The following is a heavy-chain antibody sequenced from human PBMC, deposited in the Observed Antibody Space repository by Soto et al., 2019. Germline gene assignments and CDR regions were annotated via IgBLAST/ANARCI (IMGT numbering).Heavy chain of an antibody. CDR2: IIPMSGRP. V-gene: IGHV1-69*06. CDR1: GGTFNCYS. Sequence: QIQLVQSRAEVKTPGSSVKVSCKASGGTFNCYSIDWVRQAPGQGLEWMGGIIPMSGRPNYAQRFQGRVTFSADKSTNTVYMEVNSLTHEDTAVYYCTRRGRQSANWFDPWGQGTLVTVSS. CDR3: TRRGRQSANWFDP. J-gene: IGHJ5*02.